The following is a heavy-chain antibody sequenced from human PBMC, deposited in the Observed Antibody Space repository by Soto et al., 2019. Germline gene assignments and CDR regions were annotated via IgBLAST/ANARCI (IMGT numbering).Heavy chain of an antibody. CDR2: ISSNGGST. CDR3: VKAKGYCSGGSCYGGFDY. D-gene: IGHD2-15*01. CDR1: GFTFSSYA. J-gene: IGHJ4*02. V-gene: IGHV3-64D*06. Sequence: GSLRLSCSASGFTFSSYAMHWVRQAPGKGLEYVSAISSNGGSTYYADSVKGRFTISRDNSKNTLYLQMSSLRAEDTAVYYCVKAKGYCSGGSCYGGFDYWGQGTLVTV.